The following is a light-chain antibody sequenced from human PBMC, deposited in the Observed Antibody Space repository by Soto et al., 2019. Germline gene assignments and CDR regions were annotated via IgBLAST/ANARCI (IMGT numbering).Light chain of an antibody. CDR1: QSVSGN. CDR3: QQYNNWPPIT. J-gene: IGKJ5*01. Sequence: EIVMTQSPATLSVTRGERATLSCRASQSVSGNLAWYQQIPGQAPRLLIYGASTRATGIPARFSGSGSGTEFTLTISSLQSEDFAVYYCQQYNNWPPITFGQGTRLEIK. CDR2: GAS. V-gene: IGKV3-15*01.